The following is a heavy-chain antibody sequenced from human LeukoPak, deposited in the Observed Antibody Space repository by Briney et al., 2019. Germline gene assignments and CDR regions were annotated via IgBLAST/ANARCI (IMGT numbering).Heavy chain of an antibody. V-gene: IGHV3-9*01. CDR3: AKDILKGGGRPRDAFDI. Sequence: SLRLPCAASGFTFDDYAMHWVRQAPGKGLEWVSGISWKSDSIGYADSVKGRFTISRDNAKNSLYLQMNSLRAEDTALYYCAKDILKGGGRPRDAFDIWGQGTMVTVSS. J-gene: IGHJ3*02. CDR1: GFTFDDYA. D-gene: IGHD2-15*01. CDR2: ISWKSDSI.